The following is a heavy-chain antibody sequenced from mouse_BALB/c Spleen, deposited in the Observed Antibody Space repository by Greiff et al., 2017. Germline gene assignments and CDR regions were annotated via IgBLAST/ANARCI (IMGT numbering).Heavy chain of an antibody. J-gene: IGHJ2*01. V-gene: IGHV5-17*02. CDR3: AREVYGSRGFDY. CDR2: ISSGSSTI. Sequence: DVMLVESGGGLVQPGGSRKLSCAASGFTFSSFGMHWVRQAPEKGLEWVAYISSGSSTIYYADTVKGRFTISRDNPKNTLFLQMTSLRSEDTAMYYCAREVYGSRGFDYWGQGTTLTVSS. D-gene: IGHD1-1*01. CDR1: GFTFSSFG.